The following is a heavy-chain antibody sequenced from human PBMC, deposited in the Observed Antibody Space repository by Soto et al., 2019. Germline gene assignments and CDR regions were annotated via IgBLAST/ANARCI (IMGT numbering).Heavy chain of an antibody. V-gene: IGHV1-18*01. CDR1: GYTFTSYG. J-gene: IGHJ4*02. CDR2: ISAYNGNT. D-gene: IGHD3-9*01. CDR3: VRLLDPLKYFDWMSHDF. Sequence: VKVSCKASGYTFTSYGISWVRQAPGQGLEWMGWISAYNGNTKYAQKLQGRVSMTTDTSTSTAYMELRSLRSDDTAVYYCVRLLDPLKYFDWMSHDFWGQGTQVTVSS.